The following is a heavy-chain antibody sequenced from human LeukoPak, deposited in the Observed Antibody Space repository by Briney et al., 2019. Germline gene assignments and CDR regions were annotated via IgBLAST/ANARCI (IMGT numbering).Heavy chain of an antibody. V-gene: IGHV3-48*03. J-gene: IGHJ4*02. CDR3: ARGQWLAFDY. CDR2: ISSSGSSI. Sequence: GGSLRLSCAASGFTFSSYEMNWVRQAPGKGLEWASYISSSGSSIYYADSVKGRFTISRDNAKNSLYLQMNSLRAEDTAVYYCARGQWLAFDYWGQGTLVTVPS. D-gene: IGHD6-19*01. CDR1: GFTFSSYE.